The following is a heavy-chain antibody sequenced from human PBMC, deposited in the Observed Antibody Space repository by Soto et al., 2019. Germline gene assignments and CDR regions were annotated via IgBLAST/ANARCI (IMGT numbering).Heavy chain of an antibody. Sequence: QVQLQESGPGLVKPSETLSLTCTVSGGSISSYYWSWIRQPPGKGLEWIGYIYYSGSINYNPSLKSRVTIPVDTSKNLFALKLSSVTAADTAVYHCARETSYYCGMDGWGQGTTVTVSS. CDR3: ARETSYYCGMDG. CDR2: IYYSGSI. J-gene: IGHJ6*02. CDR1: GGSISSYY. D-gene: IGHD2-2*01. V-gene: IGHV4-59*01.